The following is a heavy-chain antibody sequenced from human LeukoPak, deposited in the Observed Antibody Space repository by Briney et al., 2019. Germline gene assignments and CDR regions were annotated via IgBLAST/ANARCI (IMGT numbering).Heavy chain of an antibody. V-gene: IGHV3-30*18. Sequence: PGGSLRLSCAASGFTFSSYGMHWVRQAPGKGLEWVAVISYDGSNKYYADSVKGRFTISRDNSKNTLYLQMNSLRAEDTAVYYCAKDRDYDILTASFDYWGQGTLVTVSS. CDR3: AKDRDYDILTASFDY. CDR2: ISYDGSNK. D-gene: IGHD3-9*01. CDR1: GFTFSSYG. J-gene: IGHJ4*02.